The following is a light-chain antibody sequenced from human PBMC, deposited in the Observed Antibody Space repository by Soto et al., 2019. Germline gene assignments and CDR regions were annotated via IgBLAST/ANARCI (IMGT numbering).Light chain of an antibody. Sequence: EIVLTQSPATLPLSPGERATLSCRASQSVSSYLAWYQQKPGQAPRLLIYGASNRATGIPARFSGSGSGTDFTLTISSLEPEDSAVYYCQQRSDSWTFGQGTKVAIK. J-gene: IGKJ1*01. CDR1: QSVSSY. CDR2: GAS. CDR3: QQRSDSWT. V-gene: IGKV3-11*01.